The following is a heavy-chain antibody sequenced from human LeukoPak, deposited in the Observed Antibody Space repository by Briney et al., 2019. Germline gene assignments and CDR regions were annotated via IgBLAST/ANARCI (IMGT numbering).Heavy chain of an antibody. J-gene: IGHJ6*03. CDR3: ARRYDSGTYGHYMDV. D-gene: IGHD3-10*01. CDR1: GFTFSTNH. V-gene: IGHV3-53*01. CDR2: FHDAGTT. Sequence: GGSLRLSCVAFGFTFSTNHMSWVRQAPGKGLEWVSGFHDAGTTYFADAVKGRFTISRDSTKNTLFLQMNSLRAEDTAVYYCARRYDSGTYGHYMDVWGKGTTVTVSS.